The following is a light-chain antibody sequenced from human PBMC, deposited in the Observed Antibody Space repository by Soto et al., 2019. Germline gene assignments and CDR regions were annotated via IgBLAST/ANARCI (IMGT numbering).Light chain of an antibody. Sequence: QPVLTQPPSASASLGASVTLTCTLSSGYSNYKVDWYQQRPGKGPRFVMRVGTGGIVGCKGDGIPDRFSVLGSGLNRYPTVKNIQEEDESDYDCWADHGGGSNLVVVFGGGTKLTVL. V-gene: IGLV9-49*01. CDR3: WADHGGGSNLVVV. J-gene: IGLJ2*01. CDR2: VGTGGIVG. CDR1: SGYSNYK.